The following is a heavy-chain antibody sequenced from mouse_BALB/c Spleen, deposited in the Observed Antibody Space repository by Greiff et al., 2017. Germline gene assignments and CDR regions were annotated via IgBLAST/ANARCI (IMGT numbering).Heavy chain of an antibody. V-gene: IGHV2-2*02. CDR3: AKGRRGFGFDY. Sequence: QVHVKQSGPGLVQPSQSLSITCTVSGFSLTSYGVHWVRQSPGKGLEWLGVIWSGGSTDYNAAFISRLSISKDNSKSQVFLKMNSLQANDTAIYYCAKGRRGFGFDYWGQGTTLTVSS. CDR2: IWSGGST. CDR1: GFSLTSYG. J-gene: IGHJ2*01.